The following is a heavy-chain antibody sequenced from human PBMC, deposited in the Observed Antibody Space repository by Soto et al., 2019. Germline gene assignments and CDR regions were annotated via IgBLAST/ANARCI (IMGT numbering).Heavy chain of an antibody. CDR3: AREAGYCSGGSCWDYGTDV. D-gene: IGHD2-15*01. CDR2: IWYDGSNK. Sequence: QVQLVESGGGVVQPGRSLRLSCAASGFTFSSYGMHWVRQAPGKGLEWVAVIWYDGSNKYYADSVKGRFTISRDNSKNTLYLQMNSLRAEDTAVYYCAREAGYCSGGSCWDYGTDVWGQGTTVTVSS. J-gene: IGHJ6*02. V-gene: IGHV3-33*01. CDR1: GFTFSSYG.